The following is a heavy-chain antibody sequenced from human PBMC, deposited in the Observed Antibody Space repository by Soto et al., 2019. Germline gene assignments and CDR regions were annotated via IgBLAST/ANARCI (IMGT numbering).Heavy chain of an antibody. CDR2: ISSSSSYI. D-gene: IGHD3-16*02. V-gene: IGHV3-21*01. J-gene: IGHJ3*02. CDR3: ARVGDYVWGSYRTPFAFDI. CDR1: GFTFSSYS. Sequence: EVQLVESGGGLVKPGGSLRLSCAASGFTFSSYSMNWVRQAPGKGLEWVSSISSSSSYIYYADSVKGRFTISRDNAKNPLYLQMHSLRAEDTAVYYCARVGDYVWGSYRTPFAFDIWGQGTMVTVSS.